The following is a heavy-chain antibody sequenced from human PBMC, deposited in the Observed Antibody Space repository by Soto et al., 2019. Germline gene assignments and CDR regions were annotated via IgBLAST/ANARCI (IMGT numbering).Heavy chain of an antibody. D-gene: IGHD6-19*01. CDR2: IDHSGST. J-gene: IGHJ4*02. Sequence: QVQLQESGPGLVKPSGTLSLTCAVSCGSISSTNWWNWVRQPPGKGLEWIGEIDHSGSTNYTPSLKSRVTMSVDKPKNQFSLKLSSVTAADTAVYYCVRDSGNGWKDYWGQGTLVTVSS. CDR3: VRDSGNGWKDY. CDR1: CGSISSTNW. V-gene: IGHV4-4*02.